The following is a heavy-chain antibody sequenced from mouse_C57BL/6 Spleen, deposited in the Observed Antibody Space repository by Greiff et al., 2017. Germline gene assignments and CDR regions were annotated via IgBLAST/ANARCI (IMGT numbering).Heavy chain of an antibody. CDR2: ISYDGSN. J-gene: IGHJ2*01. D-gene: IGHD2-5*01. V-gene: IGHV3-6*01. Sequence: EVKVEESGPGLVKPSQSLSLTCSVTGYSITSGYYWNWIRQFPGNKLEWMGYISYDGSNNYNPSLKNRIAITRDTSKNQFFLKLNSVTTEDTATYYGARYSNSYYFDYWGQGTTLTVSS. CDR3: ARYSNSYYFDY. CDR1: GYSITSGYY.